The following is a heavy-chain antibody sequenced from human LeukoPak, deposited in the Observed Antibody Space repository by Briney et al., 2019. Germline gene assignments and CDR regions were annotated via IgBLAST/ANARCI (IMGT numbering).Heavy chain of an antibody. Sequence: PSETLSLTCTVSGGSISSYYWNWIRQPPGRGLEWIGHMYYSGNSNYNPSLKSRVTMSADTSKNQFFLKLSSVTAADTAVYYCARNRGTYYDILTGHDAFEIWGQGTMVTVSS. CDR1: GGSISSYY. V-gene: IGHV4-59*01. CDR3: ARNRGTYYDILTGHDAFEI. D-gene: IGHD3-9*01. CDR2: MYYSGNS. J-gene: IGHJ3*02.